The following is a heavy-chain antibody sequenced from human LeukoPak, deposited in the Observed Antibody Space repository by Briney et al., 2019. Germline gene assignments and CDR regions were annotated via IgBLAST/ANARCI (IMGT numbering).Heavy chain of an antibody. Sequence: GGSLRLSCKASGFTVSSTHMVWVRQAPGKGLEWVSVTYTGGNSYYAGSVQGRFIISRDISKNTLYLQMNNLRAEDSALYYCARGGRGSAAVVAPRSFDIWGQGTMVTVSS. V-gene: IGHV3-53*01. CDR3: ARGGRGSAAVVAPRSFDI. J-gene: IGHJ3*02. D-gene: IGHD3-22*01. CDR2: TYTGGNS. CDR1: GFTVSSTH.